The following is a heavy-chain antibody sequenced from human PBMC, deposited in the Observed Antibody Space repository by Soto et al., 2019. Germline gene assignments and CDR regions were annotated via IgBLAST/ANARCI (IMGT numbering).Heavy chain of an antibody. CDR2: IIPIFGTA. J-gene: IGHJ6*02. CDR1: GGTFSSYA. CDR3: VRAAYYYYGMDV. V-gene: IGHV1-69*01. Sequence: QVQLVQSGAEVKKPGSSVKVSCKASGGTFSSYAISWVRQAPGQGLEWMGGIIPIFGTANYAQKFQGRVTITADESTSTAYMERSSLISEDTAVYYCVRAAYYYYGMDVWGQGTTVTVSS. D-gene: IGHD3-10*01.